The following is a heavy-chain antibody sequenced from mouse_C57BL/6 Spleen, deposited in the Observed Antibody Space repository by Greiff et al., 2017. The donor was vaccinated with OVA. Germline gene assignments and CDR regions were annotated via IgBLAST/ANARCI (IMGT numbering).Heavy chain of an antibody. V-gene: IGHV5-17*01. Sequence: EVKLVESGGGLVKPGGSLKLSCAASGFTFSDYGMHWVRQAPEKRLEWVAYISSCSSTIYYADTVKGRFTISRDNAKNTLFLQMTSLMSEDTAMYYYGSGLLYFEYWGQGTTLTVSS. J-gene: IGHJ2*01. CDR1: GFTFSDYG. D-gene: IGHD3-1*01. CDR3: GSGLLYFEY. CDR2: ISSCSSTI.